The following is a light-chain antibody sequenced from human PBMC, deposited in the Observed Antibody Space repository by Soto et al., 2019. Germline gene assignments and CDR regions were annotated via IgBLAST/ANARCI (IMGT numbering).Light chain of an antibody. Sequence: EIVLTQSPGTLSLSPGERATLSCRASQSVSSTYVAWYQQKSGQAPRLLIYGASTRATGIPARFSGSGSGTDFTLTISSLQSEDFAVYYCQQYNNWPPWTFGQGTKVDIK. CDR1: QSVSSTY. CDR3: QQYNNWPPWT. J-gene: IGKJ1*01. CDR2: GAS. V-gene: IGKV3-15*01.